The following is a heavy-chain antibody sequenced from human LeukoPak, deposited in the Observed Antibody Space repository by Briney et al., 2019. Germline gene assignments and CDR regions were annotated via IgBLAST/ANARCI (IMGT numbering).Heavy chain of an antibody. Sequence: SVKVSCKASGGTFSSYAISWVRQAPGQGLEWMGRIIPIFGTANYAQKFQGRVTITTDESTSTAYMVLSSLRSEDTAVYYCARDGGIAVAGEILVYWGQGTLVTVSS. CDR2: IIPIFGTA. CDR1: GGTFSSYA. V-gene: IGHV1-69*05. CDR3: ARDGGIAVAGEILVY. D-gene: IGHD6-19*01. J-gene: IGHJ4*02.